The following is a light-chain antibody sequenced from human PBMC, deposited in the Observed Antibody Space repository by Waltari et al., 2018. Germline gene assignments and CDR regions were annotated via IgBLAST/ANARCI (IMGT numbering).Light chain of an antibody. J-gene: IGKJ1*01. V-gene: IGKV3-20*01. CDR1: QSVRGS. CDR2: GAT. Sequence: EIVLTQSPGTLSLSPGDRATLSCRASQSVRGSLAWYQQKAGQAHRLLIYGATSRATGIPDRFSGSGSGTDFSLTISRLEPEDFAVYYCQHYVRLPATFGQGTKVEIK. CDR3: QHYVRLPAT.